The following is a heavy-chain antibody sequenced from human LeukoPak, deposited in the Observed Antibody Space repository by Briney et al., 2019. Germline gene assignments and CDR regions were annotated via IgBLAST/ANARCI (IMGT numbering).Heavy chain of an antibody. V-gene: IGHV3-21*01. Sequence: GGSLRLSCAASGFTFTSYSMNWVRQAPGKGLEWVSSISSSGSYIYYADSVKGRFTISRDSAKNSLYLQMNSLRAEDTAFYYCASSGYCSGGSCSSGFDPWGQGTLVTVSS. CDR3: ASSGYCSGGSCSSGFDP. D-gene: IGHD2-15*01. CDR2: ISSSGSYI. J-gene: IGHJ5*02. CDR1: GFTFTSYS.